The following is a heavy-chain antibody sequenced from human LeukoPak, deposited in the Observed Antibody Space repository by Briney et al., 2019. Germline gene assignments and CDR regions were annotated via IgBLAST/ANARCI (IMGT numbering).Heavy chain of an antibody. CDR1: EFTFSGNW. Sequence: RSLRLSCAASEFTFSGNWMNWVRQAPGKGLEWVANIKQDGSEKQYVDSVRGRFTISRDNAKNSLYLQMNSLRAEDTAVYYCARTPVGYSSGWYAYFDYWGQGTLVTVSS. V-gene: IGHV3-7*03. CDR2: IKQDGSEK. D-gene: IGHD6-19*01. CDR3: ARTPVGYSSGWYAYFDY. J-gene: IGHJ4*02.